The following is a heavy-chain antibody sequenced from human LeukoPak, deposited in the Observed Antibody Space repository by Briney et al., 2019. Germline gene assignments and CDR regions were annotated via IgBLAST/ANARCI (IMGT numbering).Heavy chain of an antibody. CDR2: ISYDGTNK. Sequence: PGGSLRLSCAASGFTFSSFAIHWVRQAPGKGLEWVAVISYDGTNKYYADSVKGRFTISRDNSKNTLFLQMNSLRVEDTAMYYCAKRANLDILTGYSLSGTSDYWGQGTLVTVSS. D-gene: IGHD3-9*01. CDR1: GFTFSSFA. CDR3: AKRANLDILTGYSLSGTSDY. J-gene: IGHJ4*02. V-gene: IGHV3-30-3*02.